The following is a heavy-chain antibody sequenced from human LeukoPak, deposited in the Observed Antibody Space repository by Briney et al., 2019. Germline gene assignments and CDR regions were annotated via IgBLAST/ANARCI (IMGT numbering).Heavy chain of an antibody. CDR2: ISGSGGST. J-gene: IGHJ4*02. CDR1: GFTFSSYA. Sequence: GGSLRLSCAASGFTFSSYAMSWVRQAPGKGLEWVSAISGSGGSTYYADSVKGRFTISRDNSKNTLYLQMNSLRAEDTAVYYCATSNIVVVPAAVEDYWGQGTLVTVSS. V-gene: IGHV3-23*01. D-gene: IGHD2-2*01. CDR3: ATSNIVVVPAAVEDY.